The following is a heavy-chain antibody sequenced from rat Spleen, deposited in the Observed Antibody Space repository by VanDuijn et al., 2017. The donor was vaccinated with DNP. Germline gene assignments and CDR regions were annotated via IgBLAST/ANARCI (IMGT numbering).Heavy chain of an antibody. CDR1: GYSIISSYR. D-gene: IGHD1-7*01. CDR3: ARWTRYFDY. CDR2: MNSAGNT. V-gene: IGHV3-3*01. J-gene: IGHJ2*01. Sequence: VQLQESGPGLVKPSQSLSLTCSVTGYSIISSYRWHWIRKFPGNKLEWLGYMNSAGNTNYSPSLKSRISITRDTSKNQFFLHLNSVTTEDTATYYCARWTRYFDYWGQGVMVTVSS.